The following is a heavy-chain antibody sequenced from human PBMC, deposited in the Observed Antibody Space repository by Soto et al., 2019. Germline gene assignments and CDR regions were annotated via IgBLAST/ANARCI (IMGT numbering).Heavy chain of an antibody. Sequence: TGGSLRLSCAASGFTFSSYAMSWVRQAPGKGLEWVSAISGSGGSTYYADSVKGRFTISRDNSKNTLYLQMNSLRAEDTAVYYCAKSDYGDSIPYFDYWGQGTLVTVSS. D-gene: IGHD4-17*01. V-gene: IGHV3-23*01. J-gene: IGHJ4*02. CDR3: AKSDYGDSIPYFDY. CDR1: GFTFSSYA. CDR2: ISGSGGST.